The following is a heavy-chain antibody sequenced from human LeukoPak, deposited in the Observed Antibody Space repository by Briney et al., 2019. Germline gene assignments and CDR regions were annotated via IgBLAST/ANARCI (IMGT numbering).Heavy chain of an antibody. V-gene: IGHV3-33*01. CDR2: IWHDGSHK. D-gene: IGHD6-19*01. CDR3: ASGVYSSGWYLDY. Sequence: PGGSLRLSCAASAFPFSSYGMHWVRQAPGEGLEWVAVIWHDGSHKYYVDSVTGRFTISRDNSKNTLYLQMNSLRAEDTAIYYCASGVYSSGWYLDYWGQGTLVTVSS. J-gene: IGHJ4*02. CDR1: AFPFSSYG.